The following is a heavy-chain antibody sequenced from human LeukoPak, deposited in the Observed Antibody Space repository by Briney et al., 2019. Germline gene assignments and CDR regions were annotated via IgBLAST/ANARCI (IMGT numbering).Heavy chain of an antibody. D-gene: IGHD3-10*01. J-gene: IGHJ6*03. CDR2: MNPNSGNT. Sequence: ASVKVSCKASGYTFTSYDSNWVRQATGQGLEWMGWMNPNSGNTGYAQKFQGRVTMTRNTSISTAYMELSSLRSEDTAVYYCARQGMVRGVPYYYYYMDVWGKGTTVTISS. V-gene: IGHV1-8*01. CDR3: ARQGMVRGVPYYYYYMDV. CDR1: GYTFTSYD.